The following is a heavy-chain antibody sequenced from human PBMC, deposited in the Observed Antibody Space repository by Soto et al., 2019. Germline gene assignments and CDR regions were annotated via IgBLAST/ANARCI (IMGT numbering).Heavy chain of an antibody. Sequence: KTSETLSLTCTVSGGSISSGGYYWSWIRQHPGKGLEWIGYIYYSGSTYYNPSLKSRVTISVDTSKNQFSLKLSSVTAADTAVYYSESSRPITMIVVWGQGTLVTVSS. V-gene: IGHV4-31*03. J-gene: IGHJ4*02. CDR3: ESSRPITMIVV. CDR1: GGSISSGGYY. D-gene: IGHD3-22*01. CDR2: IYYSGST.